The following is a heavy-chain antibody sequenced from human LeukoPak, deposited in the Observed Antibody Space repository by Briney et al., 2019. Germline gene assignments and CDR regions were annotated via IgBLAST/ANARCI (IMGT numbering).Heavy chain of an antibody. Sequence: PSETLSLTCTVSLDSPTSNFWSWVRQPPGKGLEWIGEIPRSGSPNYNPSLQCRVALSIDKSRKQIALELSSVTAADTAVYYCAREIFRGYNPGAYWGQGILVTVSS. D-gene: IGHD1-14*01. CDR3: AREIFRGYNPGAY. CDR2: IPRSGSP. V-gene: IGHV4-4*02. J-gene: IGHJ4*02. CDR1: LDSPTSNF.